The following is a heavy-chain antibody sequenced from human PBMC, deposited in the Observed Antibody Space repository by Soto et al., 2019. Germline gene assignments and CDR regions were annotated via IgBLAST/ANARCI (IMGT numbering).Heavy chain of an antibody. D-gene: IGHD6-13*01. V-gene: IGHV1-8*01. CDR3: ARGGPAAEFDL. CDR2: MKPSTGDS. J-gene: IGHJ5*02. Sequence: QVQLVQSGAEVKKPGASVKVSCKASGYTFITNDINWVRQASGQGLEWMGWMKPSTGDSGSDPDFQGRITMTTDTATNTAYMELSSRKFEDTAEYYCARGGPAAEFDLWGKGSLVTVTS. CDR1: GYTFITND.